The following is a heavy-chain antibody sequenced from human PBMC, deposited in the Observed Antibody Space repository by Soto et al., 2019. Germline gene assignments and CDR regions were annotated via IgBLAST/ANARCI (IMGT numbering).Heavy chain of an antibody. CDR1: GASFNDYY. Sequence: QVQLVQSGAEVRKPGASVTVSCRSSGASFNDYYIHWVRQAPGQGFEWMGWINPNDGVTKYAQKFQAWVSVTRATYLRTVYMQLSRIRSDDTAVYYCARESGGATATLDYYYFYMDVWGTGTTVTVSS. D-gene: IGHD5-12*01. J-gene: IGHJ6*03. V-gene: IGHV1-2*04. CDR2: INPNDGVT. CDR3: ARESGGATATLDYYYFYMDV.